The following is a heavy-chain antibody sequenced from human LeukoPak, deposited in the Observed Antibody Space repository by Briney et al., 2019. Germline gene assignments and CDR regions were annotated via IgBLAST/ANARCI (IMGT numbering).Heavy chain of an antibody. V-gene: IGHV3-23*01. CDR1: GVTFSRYD. Sequence: GGSLRLSCAASGVTFSRYDMSWVPQAPGEGLEWRSVICGSGGRTYYADSVKGRFTVSRDNSKNTLYLQMNSLRAEDTAVFYCAKDLRPDISTGSPFDYWGQGTLVTVSS. CDR2: ICGSGGRT. J-gene: IGHJ4*02. D-gene: IGHD3-9*01. CDR3: AKDLRPDISTGSPFDY.